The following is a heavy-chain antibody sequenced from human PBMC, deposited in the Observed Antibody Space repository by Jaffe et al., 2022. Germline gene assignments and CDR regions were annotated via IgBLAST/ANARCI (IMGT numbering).Heavy chain of an antibody. CDR1: GFTFSSYW. J-gene: IGHJ4*02. CDR3: ARDLAVVVVAATFDY. D-gene: IGHD2-15*01. CDR2: IKQDGSEK. Sequence: EVQLVESGGGLVQPGGSLRLSCAASGFTFSSYWMSWVRQAPGKGLEWVANIKQDGSEKYYVDSVKGRFTISRDNAKNSLYLQMNSLRAEDTAVYYCARDLAVVVVAATFDYWGQGTLVTVSS. V-gene: IGHV3-7*01.